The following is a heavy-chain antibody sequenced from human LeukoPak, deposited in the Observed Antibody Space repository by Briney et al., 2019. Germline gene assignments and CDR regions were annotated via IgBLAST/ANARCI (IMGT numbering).Heavy chain of an antibody. V-gene: IGHV3-23*01. CDR2: ISGSSDST. CDR1: GFTFSKYA. J-gene: IGHJ3*02. Sequence: GGSLRLSCAASGFTFSKYAMTWVRQAPGKGLEWVSVISGSSDSTYYAASVKGRFTISRDNSKNTLYLQMNSLRAEDTAVYYCAKGDSYCGGDCYPFDAFDIWGQGTMVTVSS. CDR3: AKGDSYCGGDCYPFDAFDI. D-gene: IGHD2-21*01.